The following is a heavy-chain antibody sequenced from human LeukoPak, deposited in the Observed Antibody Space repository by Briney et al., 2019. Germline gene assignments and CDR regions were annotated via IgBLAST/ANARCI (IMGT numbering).Heavy chain of an antibody. J-gene: IGHJ4*02. CDR3: ARFRAAYCSSTSCQKVNDY. CDR2: ISSSSSTI. V-gene: IGHV3-48*01. CDR1: GFTFSTSW. D-gene: IGHD2-2*01. Sequence: PGESLRLSCAASGFTFSTSWMHWVRQAPGKGLEWVSYISSSSSTIYYADSVKGRFTISRDNAKNSLYLQMNSLRAEDTAVYYCARFRAAYCSSTSCQKVNDYXXXGXXXTVSS.